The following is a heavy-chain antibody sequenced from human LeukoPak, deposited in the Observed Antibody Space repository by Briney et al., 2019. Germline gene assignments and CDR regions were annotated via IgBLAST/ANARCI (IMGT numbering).Heavy chain of an antibody. Sequence: SETLSLTCAVYGGSFSGYYWSWIRQPPGKGLEWIGEINHSGSTNYNPSLKSRVNISVDTSKNQFSLKLSSVTAADTAVYYCARRRGIVVVPAAIRRGDWFDPWGQGTLVTVSS. V-gene: IGHV4-34*01. CDR3: ARRRGIVVVPAAIRRGDWFDP. D-gene: IGHD2-2*02. CDR2: INHSGST. J-gene: IGHJ5*02. CDR1: GGSFSGYY.